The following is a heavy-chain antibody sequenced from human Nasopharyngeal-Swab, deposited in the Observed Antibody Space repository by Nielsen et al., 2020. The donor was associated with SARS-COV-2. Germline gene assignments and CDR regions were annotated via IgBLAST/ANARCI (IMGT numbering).Heavy chain of an antibody. CDR3: ASIIQLWFAFDI. CDR2: IYSGGST. D-gene: IGHD5-18*01. Sequence: GESLKISCADSGVTVSSNYMSWVRQAPGKGLEWVSVIYSGGSTYYADSVKGRFTISRHNSKNTLYLQMNSLRAEDTAVYYCASIIQLWFAFDIWGQGTMVTVSS. V-gene: IGHV3-53*04. J-gene: IGHJ3*02. CDR1: GVTVSSNY.